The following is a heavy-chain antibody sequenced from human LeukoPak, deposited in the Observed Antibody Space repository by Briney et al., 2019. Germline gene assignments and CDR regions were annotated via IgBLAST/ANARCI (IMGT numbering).Heavy chain of an antibody. J-gene: IGHJ3*01. V-gene: IGHV4-59*08. D-gene: IGHD4-23*01. CDR3: ARPSLDYGGITAFDF. Sequence: SETLSLTCTVSGGSISSYYWSWIRQPPGKGLEWIGFIYYSGSTNYNPSLKSRVTISVDTSKNQFSLKLSSVTAADTAVYYCARPSLDYGGITAFDFWGQGTLVTVSS. CDR2: IYYSGST. CDR1: GGSISSYY.